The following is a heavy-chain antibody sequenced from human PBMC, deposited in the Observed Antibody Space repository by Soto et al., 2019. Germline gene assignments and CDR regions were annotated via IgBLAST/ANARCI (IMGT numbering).Heavy chain of an antibody. J-gene: IGHJ4*02. CDR1: GFTFSDYY. CDR2: ISSSSSYT. D-gene: IGHD3-22*01. V-gene: IGHV3-11*06. CDR3: ARDDYYDSSGYYPPDY. Sequence: GGSLRLSCAASGFTFSDYYMSWIRQAPGKGLEWVSYISSSSSYTNYADSVKGRFTISRDNAKNSLYLQMNSLRAEDTAVYYCARDDYYDSSGYYPPDYWGQGTLVTVSS.